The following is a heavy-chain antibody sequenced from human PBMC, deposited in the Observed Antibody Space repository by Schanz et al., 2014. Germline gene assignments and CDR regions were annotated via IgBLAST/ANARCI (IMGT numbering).Heavy chain of an antibody. Sequence: QVQLVESGGGVVQPGGSLRLSCVASGFTFSSYRMHWVRQAPGKGLEWVALIRYDGITKYYLDSVKGRFTISRDSSRNTLYLQMNSLRAEDTAVYFCARGYTKTTSNSHFDSWGQGTLVTVSS. V-gene: IGHV3-30*02. CDR2: IRYDGITK. J-gene: IGHJ4*02. CDR1: GFTFSSYR. CDR3: ARGYTKTTSNSHFDS. D-gene: IGHD5-18*01.